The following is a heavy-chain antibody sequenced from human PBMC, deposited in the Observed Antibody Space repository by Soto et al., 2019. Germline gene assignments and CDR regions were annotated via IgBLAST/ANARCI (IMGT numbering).Heavy chain of an antibody. CDR1: GGSISSSIYY. Sequence: SETLSLTCTVSGGSISSSIYYWGWIRQPPGKGLEWIGSIYYSGSTYYNPSLKSRVTISVDTSKNQFSLKLSSVTAADTAVYYCEGVVNPPAIFDYWGQGTLVTVSS. CDR3: EGVVNPPAIFDY. D-gene: IGHD3-22*01. CDR2: IYYSGST. V-gene: IGHV4-39*01. J-gene: IGHJ4*02.